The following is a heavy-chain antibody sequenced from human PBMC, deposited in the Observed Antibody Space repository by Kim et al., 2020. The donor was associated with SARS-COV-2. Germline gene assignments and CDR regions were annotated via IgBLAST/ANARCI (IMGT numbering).Heavy chain of an antibody. CDR1: GGSFSGYY. Sequence: SETLSLTCAVYGGSFSGYYWSWIRQPPGKGLEWIGEINHSGSTNYNPSLKSRVTISVDTSKNQFSLKLSSVTAADTAVYYCARGPRPNRGTMVRGVWFDPWGQGTLVTVSS. D-gene: IGHD3-10*01. CDR2: INHSGST. J-gene: IGHJ5*02. CDR3: ARGPRPNRGTMVRGVWFDP. V-gene: IGHV4-34*01.